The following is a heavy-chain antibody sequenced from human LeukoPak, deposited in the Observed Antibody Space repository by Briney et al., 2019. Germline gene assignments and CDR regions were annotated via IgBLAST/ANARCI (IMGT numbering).Heavy chain of an antibody. J-gene: IGHJ4*02. CDR2: ISYDGSNK. Sequence: SGRSLRLSCAASGFTFSSYAMHWVRQAPGKGLEWVAVISYDGSNKYYADSVKGRLTISRDNSKNTLYLQMNSLRAEDTAVYYCARVGYNWNYEDYWGQGTLVTVSS. CDR3: ARVGYNWNYEDY. CDR1: GFTFSSYA. D-gene: IGHD1-7*01. V-gene: IGHV3-30-3*01.